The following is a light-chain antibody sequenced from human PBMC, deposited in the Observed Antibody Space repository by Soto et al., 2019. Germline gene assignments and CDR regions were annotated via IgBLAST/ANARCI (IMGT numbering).Light chain of an antibody. J-gene: IGKJ4*01. V-gene: IGKV3-20*01. CDR1: QSIKNNF. CDR2: AAS. CDR3: QKYGSSRT. Sequence: MLLTQSPGALSLSPGEGATLSCRASQSIKNNFLAWYQQRPGQAPRLLIHAASIRASGIPDRFTGSVSGTDFTLTITRLEPDDFAVYYCQKYGSSRTFGGGTRVE.